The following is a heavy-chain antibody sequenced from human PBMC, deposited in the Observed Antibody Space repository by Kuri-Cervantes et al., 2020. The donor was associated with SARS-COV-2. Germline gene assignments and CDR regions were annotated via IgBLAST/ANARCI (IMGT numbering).Heavy chain of an antibody. Sequence: GGSLRLSCAASGFTFSSYAMHWVRQAPGKGLEWVAVISYDGSNKYYANSVKGRFTISRDNSKNTLYLQMNSLRAEDTAVYYCAREPGYCSGGSCYRYYYYYYMDVWGKGTTVTVSS. D-gene: IGHD2-15*01. CDR3: AREPGYCSGGSCYRYYYYYYMDV. CDR2: ISYDGSNK. J-gene: IGHJ6*03. CDR1: GFTFSSYA. V-gene: IGHV3-30-3*01.